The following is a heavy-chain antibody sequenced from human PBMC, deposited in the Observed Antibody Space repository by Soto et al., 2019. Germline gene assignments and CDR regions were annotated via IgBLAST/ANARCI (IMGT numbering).Heavy chain of an antibody. V-gene: IGHV3-48*02. D-gene: IGHD3-3*01. CDR2: ISSSSSTI. J-gene: IGHJ5*02. CDR1: GFTFSSYS. Sequence: PGGSLILSCAASGFTFSSYSMNWVRQAPGKGLEWVSYISSSSSTIYYADSVKGRFTISRDNAKNSLYLQMNSLRDEDTAVYYCARDESGYDFWSGYYTGIPWFDPWGQGTLVTGSS. CDR3: ARDESGYDFWSGYYTGIPWFDP.